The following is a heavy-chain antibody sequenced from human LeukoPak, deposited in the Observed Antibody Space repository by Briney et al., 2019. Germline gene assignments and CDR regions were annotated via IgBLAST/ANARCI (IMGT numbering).Heavy chain of an antibody. D-gene: IGHD1-26*01. CDR2: INPNSGTT. J-gene: IGHJ4*02. Sequence: ASVKVSCKASGYTFTSYYMHWVRQAPGQGLEWVGAINPNSGTTSYAQKFQGRVTMTTVTSTTTVYMELSSLRSEDTAVYHCARDLLAPDYWGQGTLVTVSS. V-gene: IGHV1-46*01. CDR3: ARDLLAPDY. CDR1: GYTFTSYY.